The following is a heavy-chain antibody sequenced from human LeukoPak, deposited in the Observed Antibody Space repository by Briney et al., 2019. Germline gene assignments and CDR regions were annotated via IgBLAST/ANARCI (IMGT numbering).Heavy chain of an antibody. CDR3: ASQFLSLVTPVPHFDY. CDR1: GFTFSSYE. V-gene: IGHV3-48*03. Sequence: PGGSLRLSCAASGFTFSSYEMNWVRQAPGKGLEWVSYISSSGSTIYYADSVKGRFTISRDNAKNSLYLHMNSLRAEDTAVYYCASQFLSLVTPVPHFDYWGQGTLVTASS. D-gene: IGHD4-23*01. CDR2: ISSSGSTI. J-gene: IGHJ4*02.